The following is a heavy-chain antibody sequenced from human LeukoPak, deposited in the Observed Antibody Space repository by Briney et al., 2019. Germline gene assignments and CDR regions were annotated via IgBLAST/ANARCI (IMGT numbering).Heavy chain of an antibody. CDR2: IYYSGST. D-gene: IGHD3-22*01. Sequence: SETLSLTCTVSGGSISSYYWSWIRQPPGKGLEWIGYIYYSGSTNYNPSLKSRVTISVDTSKNQFSLKLSSVTAADTAVYYCARVKSYYYDSSGYPGGMDVWGQGTTVTVSS. J-gene: IGHJ6*02. V-gene: IGHV4-59*01. CDR3: ARVKSYYYDSSGYPGGMDV. CDR1: GGSISSYY.